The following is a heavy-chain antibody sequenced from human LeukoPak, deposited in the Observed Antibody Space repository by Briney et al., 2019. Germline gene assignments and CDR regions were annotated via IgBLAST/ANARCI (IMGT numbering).Heavy chain of an antibody. D-gene: IGHD3-22*01. Sequence: SETLSLTCTVSGGSINRNYWSWIRQPAGKGLEWMGRVYSRGSITYNPSLESRVTMSVDTSKNEFYLKLTSVTAADTAVYYCARNYDSSGYSWAFDYWGQGTLVTVSS. CDR1: GGSINRNY. CDR3: ARNYDSSGYSWAFDY. CDR2: VYSRGSI. V-gene: IGHV4-4*07. J-gene: IGHJ4*02.